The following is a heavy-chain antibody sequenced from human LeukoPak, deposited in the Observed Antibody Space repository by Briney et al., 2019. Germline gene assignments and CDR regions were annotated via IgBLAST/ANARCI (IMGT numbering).Heavy chain of an antibody. D-gene: IGHD3-3*01. CDR3: ARGRTIFGVVIRNNWFDP. Sequence: KPSETLSLTCAVSGGSISSGGYSWSWIRQPPGKGLEWIGYIYHSGSTYYNPSLKSRVTISVDRSKNQFSLKLSSVTAADTAVYYCARGRTIFGVVIRNNWFDPWGQGTLVTVSS. CDR1: GGSISSGGYS. CDR2: IYHSGST. V-gene: IGHV4-30-2*01. J-gene: IGHJ5*02.